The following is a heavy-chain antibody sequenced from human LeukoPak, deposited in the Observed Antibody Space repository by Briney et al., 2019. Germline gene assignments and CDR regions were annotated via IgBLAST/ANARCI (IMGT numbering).Heavy chain of an antibody. Sequence: SGGSLRLSCAASGFTFSDYYMSWFRQAPGKGLEWVGFIRSKAYGGTTEYAASVKGRFTISRDDSKSIAYLQMNSLKTEDTAVYYCTRYDFWSGYPSWGQGTLVTVSS. J-gene: IGHJ4*02. CDR2: IRSKAYGGTT. D-gene: IGHD3-3*01. CDR1: GFTFSDYY. CDR3: TRYDFWSGYPS. V-gene: IGHV3-49*03.